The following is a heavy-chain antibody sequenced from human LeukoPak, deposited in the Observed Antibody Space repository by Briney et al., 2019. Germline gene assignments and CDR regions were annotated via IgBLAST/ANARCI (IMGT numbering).Heavy chain of an antibody. CDR1: AGSISSYY. J-gene: IGHJ4*02. Sequence: SETLSLTCTVSAGSISSYYCSWIRQPPGKGLEWIGFIYYTGSSHYNPSLRSRVTLSVDTSKNQCSLKLTSVIAADTAVYYCARSSQSSSTSFDYWGQGTLVTVSS. V-gene: IGHV4-59*01. CDR2: IYYTGSS. CDR3: ARSSQSSSTSFDY. D-gene: IGHD6-6*01.